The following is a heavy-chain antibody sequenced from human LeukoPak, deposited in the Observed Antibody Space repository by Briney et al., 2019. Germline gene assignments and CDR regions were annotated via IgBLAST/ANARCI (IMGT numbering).Heavy chain of an antibody. V-gene: IGHV3-23*01. CDR1: GFTFTSYA. CDR2: ISGSGGST. D-gene: IGHD3-10*02. CDR3: AELGITMIGGV. Sequence: GGSLRLSCAASGFTFTSYAMSWVRQAPGKGLEWVSTISGSGGSTYYADSVKGRFTNSRDNPQNTLYLQMNSLRAEDTAVYYCAELGITMIGGVWGKGTTVTISS. J-gene: IGHJ6*04.